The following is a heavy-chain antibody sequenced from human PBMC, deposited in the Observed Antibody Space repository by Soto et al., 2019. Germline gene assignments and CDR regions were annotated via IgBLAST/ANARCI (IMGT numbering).Heavy chain of an antibody. J-gene: IGHJ5*02. D-gene: IGHD3-3*01. CDR1: GYTFTSYG. CDR2: ISAYNGNT. Sequence: ASVKVSCKASGYTFTSYGISWVRQAPGQGLEWMGWISAYNGNTNYAQKLQGRVTMTTDTSTSTAYMELRSLRSDDTAVYYCARILYDFWTYYWFDPWGQGTLVTVSP. V-gene: IGHV1-18*01. CDR3: ARILYDFWTYYWFDP.